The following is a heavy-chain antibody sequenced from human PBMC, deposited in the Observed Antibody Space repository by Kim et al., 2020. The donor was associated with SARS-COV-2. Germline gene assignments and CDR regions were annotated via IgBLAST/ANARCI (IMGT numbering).Heavy chain of an antibody. Sequence: YADYVKGRFTISGDKSKNTLYLQMNSLRAEDTAVYYCARDRGAAAAHFDYWGQGTLVTVSS. D-gene: IGHD6-13*01. CDR3: ARDRGAAAAHFDY. V-gene: IGHV3-30*01. J-gene: IGHJ4*02.